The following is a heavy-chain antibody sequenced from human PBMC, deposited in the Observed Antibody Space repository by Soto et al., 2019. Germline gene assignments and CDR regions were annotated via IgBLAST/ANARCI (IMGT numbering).Heavy chain of an antibody. D-gene: IGHD2-15*01. CDR3: ARDGTRAYCSGGSCYPWGLSWFGP. Sequence: ASVKVSCKASGGTFSSYAISWVRQAPGQGLEWMGGIIPIFGTANYAQKFQGRVTITADESTSTAYMELSSLRSEDTAVYYCARDGTRAYCSGGSCYPWGLSWFGPWGQGTLVTVSS. CDR2: IIPIFGTA. J-gene: IGHJ5*02. CDR1: GGTFSSYA. V-gene: IGHV1-69*13.